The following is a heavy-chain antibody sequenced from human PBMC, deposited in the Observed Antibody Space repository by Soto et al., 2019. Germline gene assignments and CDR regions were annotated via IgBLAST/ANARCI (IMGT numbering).Heavy chain of an antibody. Sequence: QVQLVESGGGVVQPGRSLRLSCAASGFTFSSYGMHWVRQAPGKGLEWVAVIWYDGSNKYYADSVKGRFTISRDNSKNTLYLQMNSLRAEDTAVYYCARGGHLVRGVRYYFDYWGQGTLVTVSS. J-gene: IGHJ4*02. V-gene: IGHV3-33*01. D-gene: IGHD3-10*01. CDR2: IWYDGSNK. CDR3: ARGGHLVRGVRYYFDY. CDR1: GFTFSSYG.